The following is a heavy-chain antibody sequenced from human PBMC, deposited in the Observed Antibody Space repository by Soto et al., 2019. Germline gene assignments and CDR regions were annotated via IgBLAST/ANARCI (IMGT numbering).Heavy chain of an antibody. CDR1: RGSTNGYY. V-gene: IGHV4-59*01. D-gene: IGHD4-4*01. CDR2: IYYSGST. J-gene: IGHJ4*02. CDR3: ARRQYHHLDY. Sequence: QVQLQESGPGLVKPSETLSLTCTVSRGSTNGYYWSWIRQPPGKGLEWIGYIYYSGSTNYNPSLKSRVTISLDTSKNQFSLKLSPVTAADTAVYYCARRQYHHLDYWGRGTLVTVSS.